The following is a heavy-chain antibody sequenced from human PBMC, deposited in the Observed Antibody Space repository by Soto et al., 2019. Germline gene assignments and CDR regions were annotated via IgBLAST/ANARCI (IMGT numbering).Heavy chain of an antibody. V-gene: IGHV3-74*01. CDR3: ASLHCSGGSCYSYGFSYFDY. Sequence: GGSLRLSCAASGFTFSSYWMHWVRQAPGKGLVWVSRINSDGSSTSYADSVKGRFTISRDNAKNTLYLQMNSLRAEDTAVYYCASLHCSGGSCYSYGFSYFDYWGQGT. CDR1: GFTFSSYW. J-gene: IGHJ4*02. CDR2: INSDGSST. D-gene: IGHD2-15*01.